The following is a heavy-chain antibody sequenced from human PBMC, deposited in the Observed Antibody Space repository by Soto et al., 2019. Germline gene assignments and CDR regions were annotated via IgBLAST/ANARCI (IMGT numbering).Heavy chain of an antibody. J-gene: IGHJ3*02. D-gene: IGHD3-22*01. V-gene: IGHV3-23*01. CDR3: APILLPRPIIVNDAFDI. CDR1: GFTFTNFA. CDR2: ISGSGATT. Sequence: EVQLLESGGGLVQPGGSLRLSCAASGFTFTNFAMTWVRQAPGKGLEWVSGISGSGATTYYADSVKGRFTISRDNSKNTLPLLMNSLRVEDTAVFYCAPILLPRPIIVNDAFDIWGQGTMVTVSS.